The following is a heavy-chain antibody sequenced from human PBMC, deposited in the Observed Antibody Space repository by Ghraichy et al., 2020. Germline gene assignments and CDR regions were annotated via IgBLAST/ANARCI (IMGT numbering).Heavy chain of an antibody. V-gene: IGHV4-38-2*02. Sequence: SETLSLTCTVSGYSISSGYYWGWIRQPPGKGLEWIGSIYHSGSTYYNPSLKSRVTISVDTSKNQFSLKLSSVTAADTAVYYCARVIWSYYDYVWGSGGAHAPTDYNYYMDVWGKGTTVTVSS. CDR1: GYSISSGYY. D-gene: IGHD3-16*01. CDR3: ARVIWSYYDYVWGSGGAHAPTDYNYYMDV. CDR2: IYHSGST. J-gene: IGHJ6*03.